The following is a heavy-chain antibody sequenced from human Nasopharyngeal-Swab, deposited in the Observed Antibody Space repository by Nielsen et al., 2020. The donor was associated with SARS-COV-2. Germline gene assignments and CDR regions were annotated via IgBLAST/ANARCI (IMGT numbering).Heavy chain of an antibody. J-gene: IGHJ6*02. V-gene: IGHV3-30*03. CDR2: ISYDGSNK. D-gene: IGHD4-17*01. CDR1: GFTFSSYG. Sequence: GESLKISCAASGFTFSSYGMHWVRQAPGKGPEWVAVISYDGSNKYYADSVKGRFTISRDNSKNTLYLQMNSLRAEDTAVYYCAGGQGTVTTYYYYGMDVWGQGTTVTVSS. CDR3: AGGQGTVTTYYYYGMDV.